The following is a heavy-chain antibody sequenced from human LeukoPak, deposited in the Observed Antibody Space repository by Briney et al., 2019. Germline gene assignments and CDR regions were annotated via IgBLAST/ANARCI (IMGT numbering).Heavy chain of an antibody. CDR3: ARRHYYDSSGYYYGY. CDR1: GYSFTSYW. J-gene: IGHJ4*02. Sequence: GESLKISCKGSGYSFTSYWIGWVRQMPGKGLECMGIIYPGDSDTRYSPSFQGQVTISADKSISTAYLQWSSLKASDTAIYYCARRHYYDSSGYYYGYWGQGTLVTVSS. D-gene: IGHD3-22*01. V-gene: IGHV5-51*01. CDR2: IYPGDSDT.